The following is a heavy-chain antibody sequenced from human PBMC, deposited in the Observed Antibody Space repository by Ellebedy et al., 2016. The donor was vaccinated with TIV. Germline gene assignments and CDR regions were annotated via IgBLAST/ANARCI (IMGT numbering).Heavy chain of an antibody. CDR2: INQDGSEK. CDR1: GFTSSTYW. CDR3: AKSPSRKPGLVDQ. V-gene: IGHV3-7*03. Sequence: GESLKISCAASGFTSSTYWMSWVRQAPGKGLEWVANINQDGSEKYYMDTVKGRFNISRDNANNSLYLQMNSLRADDTAVYYWAKSPSRKPGLVDQWGQGTLVTVSS. J-gene: IGHJ4*01. D-gene: IGHD1-14*01.